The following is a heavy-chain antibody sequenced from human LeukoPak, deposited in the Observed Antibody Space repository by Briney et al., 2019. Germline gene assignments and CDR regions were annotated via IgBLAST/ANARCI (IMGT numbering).Heavy chain of an antibody. J-gene: IGHJ4*02. CDR1: GYTFINNW. Sequence: GASVKVSCKASGYTFINNWMHWVRQAPGQGLEWIGLINPTGTRTGYAQEFQGRVTMTRDTSISTAYMELSRLRSDDTAVYYCARDRSVGATLPHYFDYWGQGTLVTVSS. CDR3: ARDRSVGATLPHYFDY. CDR2: INPTGTRT. D-gene: IGHD1-26*01. V-gene: IGHV1-2*06.